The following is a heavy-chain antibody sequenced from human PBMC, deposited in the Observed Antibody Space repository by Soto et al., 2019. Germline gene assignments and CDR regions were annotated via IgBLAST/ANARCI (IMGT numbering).Heavy chain of an antibody. V-gene: IGHV1-24*01. J-gene: IGHJ6*02. Sequence: GASVKVSCKVSGYTLTELSMHWVRQAPGKGLEWMGGFDPEDGETIYAQKFQGRVTMTEDTSTDTAYMELSSLRSEDTAVYYCATSSGYFDWPLDGMDVWGQGTTVTVSS. D-gene: IGHD3-9*01. CDR3: ATSSGYFDWPLDGMDV. CDR1: GYTLTELS. CDR2: FDPEDGET.